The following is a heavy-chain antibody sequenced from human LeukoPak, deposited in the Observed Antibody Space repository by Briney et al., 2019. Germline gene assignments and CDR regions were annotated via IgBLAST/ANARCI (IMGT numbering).Heavy chain of an antibody. CDR1: GFAFSSSW. J-gene: IGHJ4*02. CDR3: ARYCSSISCALSFDY. D-gene: IGHD2-2*01. Sequence: GGSLRLSCAASGFAFSSSWMSWVRQAPGKGLEWVANIKQDGSEKYYVDSVKGRFTISRDNAKNSLYLQMNSLRAEDTAVYYCARYCSSISCALSFDYWGQGTLVTVSS. V-gene: IGHV3-7*05. CDR2: IKQDGSEK.